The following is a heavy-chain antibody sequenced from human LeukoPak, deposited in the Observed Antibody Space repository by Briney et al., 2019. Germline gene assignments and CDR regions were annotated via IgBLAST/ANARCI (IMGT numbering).Heavy chain of an antibody. D-gene: IGHD2-2*01. CDR1: GGTFDNYA. CDR2: IIPMLGKT. CDR3: ARGLFGGFAAAPFDH. J-gene: IGHJ4*02. V-gene: IGHV1-69*04. Sequence: GASVKVSCKASGGTFDNYAVNWVREAPGLGLEWMGRIIPMLGKTNSAQKFQDRVTFTADKSTGTAYMELTHLRPDDTAVYFRARGLFGGFAAAPFDHWGQGTLVTVSP.